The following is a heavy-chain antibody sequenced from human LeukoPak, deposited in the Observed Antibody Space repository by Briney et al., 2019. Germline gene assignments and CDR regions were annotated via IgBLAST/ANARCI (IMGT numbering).Heavy chain of an antibody. V-gene: IGHV4-30-4*01. Sequence: SETPSLTCTVSGGSISSGDYYWSWIRQPPGKGLEWIGYIYYSGSTYYNPSLKSRVTISVDTSKNQFSLKLSSVTAADTAVYYCARDSPTGYYYYGMDVWGKGTTVTVSS. CDR1: GGSISSGDYY. D-gene: IGHD1-1*01. CDR2: IYYSGST. CDR3: ARDSPTGYYYYGMDV. J-gene: IGHJ6*04.